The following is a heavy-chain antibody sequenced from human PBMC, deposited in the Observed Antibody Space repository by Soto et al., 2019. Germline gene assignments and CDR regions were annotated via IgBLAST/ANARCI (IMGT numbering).Heavy chain of an antibody. D-gene: IGHD5-12*01. CDR3: ATDPLVATIGDWFDP. CDR1: GFTFSSYA. V-gene: IGHV3-23*01. J-gene: IGHJ5*02. Sequence: EVQLLESGGGLVQPGGSLRLSCAASGFTFSSYAMSLVRQAPGQGLEWVSAISGSGGSTYYADSVKGRFTISRDNSKNTLHLHMNSLRAEDTAVYYCATDPLVATIGDWFDPWGQGTLVTVSS. CDR2: ISGSGGST.